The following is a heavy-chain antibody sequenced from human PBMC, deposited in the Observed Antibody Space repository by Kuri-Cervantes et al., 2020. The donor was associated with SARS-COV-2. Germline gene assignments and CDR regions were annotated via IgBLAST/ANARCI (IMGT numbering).Heavy chain of an antibody. Sequence: GESLKISCAASGFTFSDYYMSWIRQAPGKGLEWVSYISSSSSTIYYADSVKGRFTISRDNAKNSLYLQMNSLRAEDTAVYYCARDVIAARPSRGAFDIWGQGTMVTVSS. V-gene: IGHV3-11*04. CDR2: ISSSSSTI. CDR1: GFTFSDYY. D-gene: IGHD6-6*01. J-gene: IGHJ3*02. CDR3: ARDVIAARPSRGAFDI.